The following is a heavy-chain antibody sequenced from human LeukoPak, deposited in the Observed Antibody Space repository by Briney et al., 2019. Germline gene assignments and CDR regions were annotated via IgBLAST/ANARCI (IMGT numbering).Heavy chain of an antibody. D-gene: IGHD6-19*01. V-gene: IGHV3-74*01. CDR3: AKDSSPPRMGAVAGYFDY. CDR2: INSDGSIT. J-gene: IGHJ4*02. CDR1: GFTFSSYW. Sequence: PGGSLRLSCAASGFTFSSYWMHWVRQAPGKGLVWVSRINSDGSITTYADSVKGRFTISRDNAKNTLYLQMNSLRAEDTAVYYCAKDSSPPRMGAVAGYFDYWGQGTLVTVSS.